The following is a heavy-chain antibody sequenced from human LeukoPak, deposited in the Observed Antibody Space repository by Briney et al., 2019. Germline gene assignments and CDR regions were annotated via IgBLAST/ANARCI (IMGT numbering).Heavy chain of an antibody. CDR1: DDSISSNAYY. CDR2: IYYTGKT. D-gene: IGHD2-2*01. V-gene: IGHV4-39*02. Sequence: SETLSLTCAVSDDSISSNAYYWGWIRQPPGKGLEWLGTIYYTGKTFYNPSLESRVTISVDTSKNRFSLKVTSVTAADTALYYCARRGAHCSSPWCPQTHAFDIWGQGTMVTVSS. J-gene: IGHJ3*02. CDR3: ARRGAHCSSPWCPQTHAFDI.